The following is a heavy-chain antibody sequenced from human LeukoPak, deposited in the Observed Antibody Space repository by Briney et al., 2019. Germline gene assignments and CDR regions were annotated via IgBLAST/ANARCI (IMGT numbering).Heavy chain of an antibody. J-gene: IGHJ4*02. CDR1: NYSIGSGYY. Sequence: SETLSLTXSVSNYSIGSGYYWGWFRQSPGKGLEWIGSIYHTGNIYYNPSLKSRVTISVDRSKNHVSLRLTSVTAADTAVYYCARHEREIVIMLYAGMFDSWGQGTLLTVSS. CDR3: ARHEREIVIMLYAGMFDS. CDR2: IYHTGNI. V-gene: IGHV4-38-2*01. D-gene: IGHD2-8*01.